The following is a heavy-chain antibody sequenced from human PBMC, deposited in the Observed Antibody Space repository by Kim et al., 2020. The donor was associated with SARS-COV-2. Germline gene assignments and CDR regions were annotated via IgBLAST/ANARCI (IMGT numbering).Heavy chain of an antibody. J-gene: IGHJ3*02. D-gene: IGHD3-9*01. CDR3: ARVPKVLYDILTRHRGAFDI. CDR1: GYTFTSYY. Sequence: ASVKVSCKASGYTFTSYYMHWVRQAPGQGLEWMGIINPSGGSTSYAQKFQGRVTMTRDTSTSTVYMELSSLRSEDTAVYYCARVPKVLYDILTRHRGAFDIWGQGKMVTVSS. CDR2: INPSGGST. V-gene: IGHV1-46*01.